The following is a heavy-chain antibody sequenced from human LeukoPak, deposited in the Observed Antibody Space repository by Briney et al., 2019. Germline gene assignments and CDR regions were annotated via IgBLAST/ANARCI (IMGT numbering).Heavy chain of an antibody. CDR2: SRNKASSYTT. Sequence: GGSLRLSCAASGFKLSDHYIDWVRQAPGKGLEWVGRSRNKASSYTTEYAASVEGRFTISRDVSESSLYLQMSSLRTEDTAVYYCGRIAINENNGMDVWGQGTTVTVSS. CDR1: GFKLSDHY. D-gene: IGHD1/OR15-1a*01. CDR3: GRIAINENNGMDV. V-gene: IGHV3-72*01. J-gene: IGHJ6*02.